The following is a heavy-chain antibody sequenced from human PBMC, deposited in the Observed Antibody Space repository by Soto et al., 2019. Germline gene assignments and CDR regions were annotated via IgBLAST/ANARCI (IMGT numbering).Heavy chain of an antibody. J-gene: IGHJ4*02. CDR1: GFTVKNYD. V-gene: IGHV3-23*01. Sequence: GGSLRLSCVASGFTVKNYDMRWIRQFPGEGLEWVSGIRDNGGVKSYVDSVEGRFTISRDNARNTLYLQMTSLRVEDTAVYYCAAWSRSHWFDYWGQGTQVTVSS. CDR2: IRDNGGVK. CDR3: AAWSRSHWFDY. D-gene: IGHD1-1*01.